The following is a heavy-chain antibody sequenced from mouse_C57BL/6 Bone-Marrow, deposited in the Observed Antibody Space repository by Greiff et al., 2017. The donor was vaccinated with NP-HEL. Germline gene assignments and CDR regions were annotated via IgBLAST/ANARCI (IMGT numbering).Heavy chain of an antibody. D-gene: IGHD4-1*01. V-gene: IGHV1-64*01. J-gene: IGHJ4*01. CDR2: IHPNSGST. Sequence: VQLQQPVAELVKPGASVQLSCKASGYTFTSYWMHWVKQRPGQGLEWVGMIHPNSGSTNYNEKFKSKSTLTVDKSSSTVYMQRSSLTTEDCAVYYGATNWDYAMDYWGQGTSVTVSS. CDR3: ATNWDYAMDY. CDR1: GYTFTSYW.